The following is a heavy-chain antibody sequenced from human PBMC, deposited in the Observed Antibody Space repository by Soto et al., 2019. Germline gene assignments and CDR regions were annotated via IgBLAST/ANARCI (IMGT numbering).Heavy chain of an antibody. CDR3: ARTPETGGYYYYFDY. CDR2: ISYSGRNK. Sequence: GSLRLSCTASGFTFSNYAMHWVRQAPGKGLEWVALISYSGRNKYYTDSVKGRFTISRDNSENTLYLQMDSLGAEDTAIYYCARTPETGGYYYYFDYWGQGTLVTVSS. D-gene: IGHD3-22*01. V-gene: IGHV3-30*04. J-gene: IGHJ4*02. CDR1: GFTFSNYA.